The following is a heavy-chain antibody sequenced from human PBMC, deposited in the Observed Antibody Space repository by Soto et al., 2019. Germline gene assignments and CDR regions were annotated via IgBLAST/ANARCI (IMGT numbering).Heavy chain of an antibody. CDR1: GGSISSSSYY. Sequence: QLQLQESGPGLVKPSETLSLTCTVSGGSISSSSYYWGWIRQPPGKGLEWIGSIYYSGSTYYNPTLKSRVTKSVDTSKIQFSRKMSSVTAADTAVYYCARHPDSSSPNFQHWGQGTLVTVSS. CDR2: IYYSGST. D-gene: IGHD6-13*01. CDR3: ARHPDSSSPNFQH. V-gene: IGHV4-39*01. J-gene: IGHJ1*01.